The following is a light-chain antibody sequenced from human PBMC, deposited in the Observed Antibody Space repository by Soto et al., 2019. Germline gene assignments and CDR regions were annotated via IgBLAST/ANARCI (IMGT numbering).Light chain of an antibody. Sequence: QSALTQPASVSGSPGQSITISCTGTSSDVGGYSSVSWYQHHPGKAPKLMIYDVSNRPSGVSNRFSGSKSGNTASLTISGLQAEDEADYYCSSYTSGRTMVFGTGTKVTVL. CDR1: SSDVGGYSS. V-gene: IGLV2-14*03. CDR3: SSYTSGRTMV. J-gene: IGLJ1*01. CDR2: DVS.